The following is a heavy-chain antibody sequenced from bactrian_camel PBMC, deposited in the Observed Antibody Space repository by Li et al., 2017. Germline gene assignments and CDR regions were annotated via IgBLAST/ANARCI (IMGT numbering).Heavy chain of an antibody. Sequence: HVQLVESGGDSVQPGGSLTLSCSTAGYAWYIYCMAWSRQAPGKEREGVARIYTGSGNTYYADSVKGRFTISQDNAKNTVYLQMNSLKPEDTAMYYCAARGPYCYTKLSVADFTYWGQGTQVTVS. CDR1: GYAWYIYC. CDR2: IYTGSGNT. J-gene: IGHJ6*01. CDR3: AARGPYCYTKLSVADFTY. D-gene: IGHD2*01. V-gene: IGHV3S1*01.